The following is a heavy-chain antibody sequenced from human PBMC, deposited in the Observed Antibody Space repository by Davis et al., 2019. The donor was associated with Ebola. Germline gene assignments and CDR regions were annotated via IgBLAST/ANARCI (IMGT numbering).Heavy chain of an antibody. V-gene: IGHV5-51*01. J-gene: IGHJ4*02. CDR3: ASAGTTGVTLLY. D-gene: IGHD3-10*01. CDR2: IYPHDSDT. CDR1: GYSFSSHW. Sequence: GESPKISCQGFGYSFSSHWIGWVRQMPGKGLEWMGIIYPHDSDTRYSPSFRGQVTISADKSISTAYLQWSSLRASDTAMYYCASAGTTGVTLLYWGQGTLVTVS.